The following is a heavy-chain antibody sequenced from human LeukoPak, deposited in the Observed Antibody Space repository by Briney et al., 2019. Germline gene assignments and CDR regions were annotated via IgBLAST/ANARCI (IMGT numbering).Heavy chain of an antibody. D-gene: IGHD5-12*01. CDR3: ARGGGYDSSRY. CDR1: GGSFSGYY. V-gene: IGHV4-34*01. CDR2: MNHSGST. Sequence: PSETLSLTCAVYGGSFSGYYWSWIRQPPGKGLEWIGEMNHSGSTNYNPSLKSRVTISVDTSKNQFSLKLTSVTAADTAVYYCARGGGYDSSRYWGQGTLVTVS. J-gene: IGHJ4*02.